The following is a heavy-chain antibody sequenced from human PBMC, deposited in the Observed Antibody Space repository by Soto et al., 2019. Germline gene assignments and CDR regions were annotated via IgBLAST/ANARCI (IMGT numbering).Heavy chain of an antibody. CDR1: GGSISSYY. Sequence: SETLSLTCTVSGGSISSYYWSCIRQPPGKGLEWIGYISYSGSTNYNPSLKSRVTISVDTSKNQFSLKLSSVTAADTAVYYCARQWGYNFDYWGQGTLVTVSS. D-gene: IGHD5-12*01. CDR2: ISYSGST. CDR3: ARQWGYNFDY. J-gene: IGHJ4*02. V-gene: IGHV4-59*08.